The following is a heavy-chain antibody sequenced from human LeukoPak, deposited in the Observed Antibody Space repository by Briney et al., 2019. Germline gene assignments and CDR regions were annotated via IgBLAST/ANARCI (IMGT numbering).Heavy chain of an antibody. D-gene: IGHD2-2*01. J-gene: IGHJ5*01. CDR2: IYYSGNT. CDR3: ARYDIVVVPAAIGWFDS. V-gene: IGHV4-39*01. CDR1: GGSIGSRGYY. Sequence: SETLSLTFTVSGGSIGSRGYYWGWVRQPPGKGLVWIGSIYYSGNTYNNPPLKSRVTLAINTSKNQFSLKLTSVTAADTAIYYCARYDIVVVPAAIGWFDSWGQGTLVTVSS.